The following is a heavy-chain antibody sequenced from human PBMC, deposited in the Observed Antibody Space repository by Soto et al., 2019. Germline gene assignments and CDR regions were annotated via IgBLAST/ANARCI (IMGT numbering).Heavy chain of an antibody. D-gene: IGHD4-17*01. Sequence: QITLKESGPTLVKPTQTLTLTCTFSGFSITTTGVGVGWICQPPGKALEWLALIYWDDDKRYSPSLKSRLTNNTETSKNQVVHTMTNMDPADTATDFCAHRTTAVTGWFDPWGQGTLVTVSS. CDR1: GFSITTTGVG. CDR2: IYWDDDK. CDR3: AHRTTAVTGWFDP. V-gene: IGHV2-5*02. J-gene: IGHJ5*02.